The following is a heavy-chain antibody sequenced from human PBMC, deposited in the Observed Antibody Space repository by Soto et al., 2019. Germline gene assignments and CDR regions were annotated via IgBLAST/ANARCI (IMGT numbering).Heavy chain of an antibody. CDR2: ISGSGGST. V-gene: IGHV3-23*01. J-gene: IGHJ4*02. D-gene: IGHD3-10*01. CDR3: AKRGRKGAESGGFTGLWFGEGYYFDY. CDR1: GFTFSSYA. Sequence: GGSLRLSCAASGFTFSSYAMSWVRQAPGKGLEWVSAISGSGGSTYYADSVKGRFTISRDNSKNTLYLQMNSLRAEDTAVYYCAKRGRKGAESGGFTGLWFGEGYYFDYWGQGTLVTVSS.